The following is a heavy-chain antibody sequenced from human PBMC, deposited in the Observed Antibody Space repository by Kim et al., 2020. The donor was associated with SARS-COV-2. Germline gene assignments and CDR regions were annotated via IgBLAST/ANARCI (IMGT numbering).Heavy chain of an antibody. J-gene: IGHJ4*02. Sequence: SVKGRFTISRDNSKNTLYLQMNSLRAEDTAVYYCAKDLYYYDSSGYYSDYWGQGTLVTVSS. V-gene: IGHV3-23*01. D-gene: IGHD3-22*01. CDR3: AKDLYYYDSSGYYSDY.